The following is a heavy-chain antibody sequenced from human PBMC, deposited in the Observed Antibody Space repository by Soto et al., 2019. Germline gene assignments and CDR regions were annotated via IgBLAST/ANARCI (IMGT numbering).Heavy chain of an antibody. CDR2: IYYSGST. D-gene: IGHD3-16*02. J-gene: IGHJ5*02. V-gene: IGHV4-31*03. Sequence: PSETLSLTCTVSGGSISSGGHYWSWIRQHPGKGLEWIGYIYYSGSTYYNPSLKSRVTISVDTSKNQFSLKLSSVTAADTAVYYCARAWGLRLGELSLPNWFDPWGQGTLVTVSS. CDR3: ARAWGLRLGELSLPNWFDP. CDR1: GGSISSGGHY.